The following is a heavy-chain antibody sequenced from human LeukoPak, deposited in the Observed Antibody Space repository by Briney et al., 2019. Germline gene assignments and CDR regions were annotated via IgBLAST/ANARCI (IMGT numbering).Heavy chain of an antibody. J-gene: IGHJ6*02. Sequence: ASVKVSCKASGYTFTSYGISWVRPAPGQGLEWMGWISAYNGNTNYAQKLQGRVTMTTDTSTSTAYMELRSLRSDDTAVYYCAREEGIAVAGNYYYGMDVWGQGTTVTVSS. CDR3: AREEGIAVAGNYYYGMDV. V-gene: IGHV1-18*01. CDR2: ISAYNGNT. D-gene: IGHD6-19*01. CDR1: GYTFTSYG.